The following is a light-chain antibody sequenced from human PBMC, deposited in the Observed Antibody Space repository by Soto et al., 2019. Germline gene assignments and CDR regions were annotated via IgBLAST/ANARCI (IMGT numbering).Light chain of an antibody. CDR1: QGIRND. V-gene: IGKV1-6*01. J-gene: IGKJ1*01. CDR2: AAS. Sequence: AIQMTQSPSSLSASVGDRVTITCRASQGIRNDLGWYQQKPGKAPKLLIYAASSLQSGVPSRFSGSGSGTDFTLTISSLQPEDFATYYYLQDYNYMWTFGQGTKVEIK. CDR3: LQDYNYMWT.